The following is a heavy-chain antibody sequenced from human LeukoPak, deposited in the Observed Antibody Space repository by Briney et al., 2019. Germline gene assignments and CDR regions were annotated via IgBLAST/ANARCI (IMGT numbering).Heavy chain of an antibody. CDR3: ARVGSSSWYEVNYYYYMDV. D-gene: IGHD6-13*01. CDR2: ISAYNGNT. CDR1: GYTLTSYG. V-gene: IGHV1-18*01. J-gene: IGHJ6*03. Sequence: ASVKVSCKASGYTLTSYGISWVRQAPGQGLEWMGWISAYNGNTNYAQKLQGRVTMATDTSTSTAYMELRSLRSDDTAVYYCARVGSSSWYEVNYYYYMDVWGKGTTVTVSS.